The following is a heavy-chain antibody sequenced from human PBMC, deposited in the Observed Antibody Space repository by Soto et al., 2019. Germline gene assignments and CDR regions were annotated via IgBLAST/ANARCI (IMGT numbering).Heavy chain of an antibody. CDR3: ARCLSRVVPAAMPGMED. D-gene: IGHD2-2*01. CDR1: GGSFSGYY. V-gene: IGHV4-34*01. CDR2: INHSGST. Sequence: QVQLQQWGAGLLKPSETLSLTCAVYGGSFSGYYWSWIRQPPGKGLEWIGEINHSGSTNYNPSLKSRVTMSVDTSKNQFSLKLSSVTAADTAVYYCARCLSRVVPAAMPGMEDWGQGTLVTVSS. J-gene: IGHJ4*02.